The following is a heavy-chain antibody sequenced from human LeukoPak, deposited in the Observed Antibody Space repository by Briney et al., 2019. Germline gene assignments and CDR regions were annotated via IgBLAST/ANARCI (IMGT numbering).Heavy chain of an antibody. CDR1: GGTFSSYA. V-gene: IGHV1-69*04. D-gene: IGHD2-2*01. CDR3: ARASYCSSTGCNELISLPSLYYYYGMDV. Sequence: ASVKVSCKASGGTFSSYAISWVRQAPGQGLEWMGRIIPIFGIANYAQKFQGRVTITADKSTSTAYMELSSLRSEDTAVYYCARASYCSSTGCNELISLPSLYYYYGMDVWGQGTTVTVSS. J-gene: IGHJ6*02. CDR2: IIPIFGIA.